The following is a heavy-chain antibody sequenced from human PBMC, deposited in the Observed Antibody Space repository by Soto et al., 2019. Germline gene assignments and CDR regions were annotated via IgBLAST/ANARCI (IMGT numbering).Heavy chain of an antibody. D-gene: IGHD2-15*01. CDR1: GGSMSSSSYY. J-gene: IGHJ4*02. Sequence: QLQLQESGPGLVKPSETLSLTCTVSGGSMSSSSYYWGWIRQPPGKGLEWIGSIYYSGSTYYNPSLKSRVTISIDTSTNQFSLKLSSVTAADTAVYYCARRREYCSGGSCWALLEYWGQGTLVTVSS. CDR3: ARRREYCSGGSCWALLEY. V-gene: IGHV4-39*01. CDR2: IYYSGST.